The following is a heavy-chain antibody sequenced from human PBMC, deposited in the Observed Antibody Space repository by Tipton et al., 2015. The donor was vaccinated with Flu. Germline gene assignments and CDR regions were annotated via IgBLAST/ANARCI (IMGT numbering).Heavy chain of an antibody. D-gene: IGHD1-26*01. Sequence: TLSLTCTVSGGSISSSSYYWGWVRQPPGKGLEWIGYIYYSGSTNYNPSLKSRVIISIDTSKSQFSLKLTSVTAADTAVYYCARQSRGEGAGLDYWGQGTLVTVSS. CDR2: IYYSGST. CDR1: GGSISSSSYY. J-gene: IGHJ4*02. CDR3: ARQSRGEGAGLDY. V-gene: IGHV4-61*05.